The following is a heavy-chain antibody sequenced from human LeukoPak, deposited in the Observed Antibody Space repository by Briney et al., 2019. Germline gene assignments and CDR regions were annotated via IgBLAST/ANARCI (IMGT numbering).Heavy chain of an antibody. CDR3: ARDQYYYDSSGYSGAFDI. Sequence: PSETLSLTCTVSGGSVSSGSYYWSWIRQPPGKGLEWIGYIYYSGSTNYNPSLKSRVTISVDTSKNQFSLKLSSVTAADTAVYYCARDQYYYDSSGYSGAFDIWGQGTMVTVSS. J-gene: IGHJ3*02. D-gene: IGHD3-22*01. CDR2: IYYSGST. CDR1: GGSVSSGSYY. V-gene: IGHV4-61*01.